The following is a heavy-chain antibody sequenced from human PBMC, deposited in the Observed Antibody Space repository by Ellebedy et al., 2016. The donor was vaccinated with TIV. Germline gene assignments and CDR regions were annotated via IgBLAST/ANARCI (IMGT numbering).Heavy chain of an antibody. CDR3: ASAVLSNYYYYGMDI. CDR1: GGSVSSGGHS. J-gene: IGHJ6*02. Sequence: SETLSLTCTVSGGSVSSGGHSWTWIRQAPGKGLEWIGYVYHGGCTYFNPSLNSRVSISVDSSKNQFSLRLTSVTTADTAIYYCASAVLSNYYYYGMDIWGQGTTVIVS. D-gene: IGHD3-16*01. CDR2: VYHGGCT. V-gene: IGHV4-30-2*01.